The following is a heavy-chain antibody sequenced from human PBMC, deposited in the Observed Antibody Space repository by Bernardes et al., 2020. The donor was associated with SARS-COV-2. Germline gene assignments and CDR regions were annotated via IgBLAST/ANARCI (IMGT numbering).Heavy chain of an antibody. CDR1: GYTFTGYY. D-gene: IGHD3-16*02. V-gene: IGHV1-2*04. CDR3: ARSRLVDDYVWGSYRYTLQAYYAYGMDV. CDR2: INPNSGGT. J-gene: IGHJ6*02. Sequence: ASVKVSCKASGYTFTGYYMHWVRQAPGQGLEWMGWINPNSGGTNYAQKFQGWVTMTRDTSISTAYMELSRLRSDDTAVYYCARSRLVDDYVWGSYRYTLQAYYAYGMDVWGQGITVPVS.